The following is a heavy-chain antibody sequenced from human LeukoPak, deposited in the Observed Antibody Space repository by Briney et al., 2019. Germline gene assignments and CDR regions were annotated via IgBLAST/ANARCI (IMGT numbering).Heavy chain of an antibody. CDR1: GFTFDDYA. CDR2: ISWNSGSI. CDR3: AKTNYYDSSGPVSYFDY. Sequence: GGSLRLSCAASGFTFDDYAMHWVRQAPGKGLEWLSGISWNSGSIGYADSVKGRFTISRDNAKNSLYLQMNSLRAEDTALYYCAKTNYYDSSGPVSYFDYWGQGTLVTVSS. V-gene: IGHV3-9*01. D-gene: IGHD3-22*01. J-gene: IGHJ4*02.